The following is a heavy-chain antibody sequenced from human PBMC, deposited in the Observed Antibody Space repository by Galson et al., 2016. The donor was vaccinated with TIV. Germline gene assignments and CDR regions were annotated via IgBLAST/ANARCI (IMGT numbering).Heavy chain of an antibody. Sequence: SLRLSCAASGFTFSSYAMTWVRQAPGKGLEWVSSIGGNGGHTYYADSVKGRFTISRDNSKNTLYLQMHSLRAEDSAVYYCAKGRLGILAPAVGYFFDYWGQGTLFTVSS. CDR2: IGGNGGHT. V-gene: IGHV3-23*01. J-gene: IGHJ4*02. CDR1: GFTFSSYA. D-gene: IGHD2-2*01. CDR3: AKGRLGILAPAVGYFFDY.